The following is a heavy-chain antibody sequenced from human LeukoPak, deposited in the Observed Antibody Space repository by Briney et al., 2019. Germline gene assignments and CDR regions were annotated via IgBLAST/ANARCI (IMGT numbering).Heavy chain of an antibody. CDR3: ARDPVAIQLWPTPTYGMDV. V-gene: IGHV3-7*01. J-gene: IGHJ6*02. CDR2: IKQDGSEK. CDR1: GFTFSSYG. Sequence: GGSLRLSCAASGFTFSSYGMHWVRQAPGKGLEWVANIKQDGSEKYYVDSVKGRFTISRDNAKNSLYLQMNSLRAEDTAVYYCARDPVAIQLWPTPTYGMDVWGQGTTVTVSS. D-gene: IGHD5-18*01.